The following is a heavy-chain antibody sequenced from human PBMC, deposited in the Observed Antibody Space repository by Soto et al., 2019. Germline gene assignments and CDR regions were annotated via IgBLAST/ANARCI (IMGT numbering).Heavy chain of an antibody. D-gene: IGHD3-3*01. Sequence: QVQLVQSGAEVKKPGSSVKVSCKAPGGSFSSYAINWVRQAPGQGLEWMGGIIPMSATRTYAQKFQDRVTITADESSTTVYMEVSSLQSEDTVVYYCARPIRYYDVWRDYPPFDYWGQGTLVTGSS. CDR2: IIPMSATR. CDR3: ARPIRYYDVWRDYPPFDY. V-gene: IGHV1-69*01. CDR1: GGSFSSYA. J-gene: IGHJ4*02.